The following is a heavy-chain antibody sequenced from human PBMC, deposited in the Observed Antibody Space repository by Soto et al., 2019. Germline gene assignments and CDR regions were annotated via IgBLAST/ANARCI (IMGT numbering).Heavy chain of an antibody. CDR1: GYTFTSYA. J-gene: IGHJ5*02. CDR3: AKDSRYNYGYFRWFDP. Sequence: ASVKVSCKASGYTFTSYAMHWLRQAPGQRLEWMGWINAGNGNTKYSQKFQGRVTITRDTSASTAYMELSSLRSEDTAVYYCAKDSRYNYGYFRWFDPWGQGTLVTVSS. CDR2: INAGNGNT. V-gene: IGHV1-3*01. D-gene: IGHD5-18*01.